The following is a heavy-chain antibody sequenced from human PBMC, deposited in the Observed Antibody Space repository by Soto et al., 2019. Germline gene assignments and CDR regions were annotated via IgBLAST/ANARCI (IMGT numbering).Heavy chain of an antibody. CDR2: ISYDGSNK. CDR3: ARVEVLRLRRKEARPRGRKFDY. V-gene: IGHV3-30-3*01. CDR1: GFTFSSYA. J-gene: IGHJ4*02. D-gene: IGHD2-15*01. Sequence: GGSLRLSCAASGFTFSSYAMHWVRQAPGKGLEWVAVISYDGSNKYYADSVKGRFTISRDNSKNTLYLQMNSLRAEDTAVYYCARVEVLRLRRKEARPRGRKFDYWGQGTLVTVSS.